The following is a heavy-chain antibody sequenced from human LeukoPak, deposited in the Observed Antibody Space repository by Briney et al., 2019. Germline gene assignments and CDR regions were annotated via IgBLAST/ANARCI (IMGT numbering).Heavy chain of an antibody. J-gene: IGHJ4*02. V-gene: IGHV3-23*01. D-gene: IGHD2-15*01. Sequence: GGSLRLSCAASGFTFSSYAMSWVRQAPGKGLEWVSAISGSGGSTYYADSVKGRFSISRDNSKNTLYLQVNSLRAEDTAVYYCARGRGVIFLGVDYWGQGTLVTVSS. CDR3: ARGRGVIFLGVDY. CDR2: ISGSGGST. CDR1: GFTFSSYA.